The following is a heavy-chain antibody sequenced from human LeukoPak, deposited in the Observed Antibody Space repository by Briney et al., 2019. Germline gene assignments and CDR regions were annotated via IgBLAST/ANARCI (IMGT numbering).Heavy chain of an antibody. CDR3: ARARGRWHLLPLDF. J-gene: IGHJ4*02. Sequence: PGGSLRLSCAASGFSFSNFAIHWVRQAPGKGLEWLAVISHDGGTKHYADSVKGRFTISRDNSNNSLSLRMNSLSAEDTAVYYCARARGRWHLLPLDFWGQGTLVTVSS. CDR1: GFSFSNFA. D-gene: IGHD1-26*01. V-gene: IGHV3-30*04. CDR2: ISHDGGTK.